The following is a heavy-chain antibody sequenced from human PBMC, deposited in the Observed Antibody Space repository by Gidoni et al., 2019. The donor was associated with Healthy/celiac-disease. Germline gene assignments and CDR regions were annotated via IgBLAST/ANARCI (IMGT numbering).Heavy chain of an antibody. J-gene: IGHJ4*02. CDR2: IYYSGST. CDR1: GGSISSYY. Sequence: QVQLQESGPGLVKPSATLSLTCTVSGGSISSYYWSWLRQPPGKGLEWIGEIYYSGSTNYKPSLKRRVTRSVDTSKNQCSLKLSSVTAADTAVYYCARDPSGYFDYWGQGTLVTVSS. D-gene: IGHD3-3*01. CDR3: ARDPSGYFDY. V-gene: IGHV4-59*01.